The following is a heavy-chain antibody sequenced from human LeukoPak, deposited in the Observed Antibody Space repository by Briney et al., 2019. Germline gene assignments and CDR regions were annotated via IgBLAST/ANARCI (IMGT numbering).Heavy chain of an antibody. J-gene: IGHJ4*02. CDR1: GFTFSSYT. CDR2: IISSSNRI. Sequence: PGGSLRLSCAASGFTFSSYTMMWVRQPPGKGLEYVSSIISSSNRIFYADSVRGRFTISRDNAKNSLYLQMNSLRAEDTAVYYCARVPVGYQGYSSAWYTDYWGQGTLVSVSS. V-gene: IGHV3-21*01. CDR3: ARVPVGYQGYSSAWYTDY. D-gene: IGHD6-19*01.